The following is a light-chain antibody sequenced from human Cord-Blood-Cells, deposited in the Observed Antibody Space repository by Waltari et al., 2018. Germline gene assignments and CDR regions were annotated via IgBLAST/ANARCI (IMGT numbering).Light chain of an antibody. CDR2: DVS. CDR3: SSYTSSSTWV. V-gene: IGLV2-14*01. Sequence: QSALTKPASVSGSPGQWITISCTGTSSDVGGYNYVSWYQQHPGKAPKLMIYDVSNRPSGVFNRFSGSKSGNTASLTISLLQAEDEADYYCSSYTSSSTWVFGGGTKLTVL. CDR1: SSDVGGYNY. J-gene: IGLJ3*02.